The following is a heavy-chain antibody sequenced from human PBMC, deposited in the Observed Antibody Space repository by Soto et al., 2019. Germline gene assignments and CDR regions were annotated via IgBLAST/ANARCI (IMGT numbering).Heavy chain of an antibody. CDR1: GGSISSYY. J-gene: IGHJ6*02. CDR2: IYYSGST. V-gene: IGHV4-59*01. CDR3: ARTIAVAGIGMNRGWDYYYGMDV. Sequence: RSLTCTVSGGSISSYYWSWIRQPPGKGLEWIGYIYYSGSTNYNPSLKSRVTISVDTSKNQFSLKLSSVTAADTAVYYCARTIAVAGIGMNRGWDYYYGMDVCGQGTTVTVSS. D-gene: IGHD6-19*01.